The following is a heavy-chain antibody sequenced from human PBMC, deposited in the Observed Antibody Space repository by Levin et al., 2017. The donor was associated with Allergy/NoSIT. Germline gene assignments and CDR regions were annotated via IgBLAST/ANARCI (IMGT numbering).Heavy chain of an antibody. V-gene: IGHV4-59*13. CDR2: ISYTGTS. CDR3: ARAGIKCRGGSCDDLPLAY. Sequence: PSQTLSLTCTVSGGPISDYYWSWIRPPPGKGLECIGFISYTGTSNYNPSLKSRVSISVDTSKNQFSLRLRSVTTADTAVYYCARAGIKCRGGSCDDLPLAYWGQGTLVSVSS. D-gene: IGHD2-15*01. J-gene: IGHJ4*02. CDR1: GGPISDYY.